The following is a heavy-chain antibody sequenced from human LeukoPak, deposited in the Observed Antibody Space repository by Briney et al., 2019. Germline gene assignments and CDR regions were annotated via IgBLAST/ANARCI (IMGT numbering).Heavy chain of an antibody. CDR2: INTHNGNT. D-gene: IGHD2-2*01. J-gene: IGHJ6*02. CDR3: ARDDAAAGSESYCRRISCYLGRLDV. Sequence: GASVKVSCKASGYTFTGFSISWVRQAPGQGLEWMGWINTHNGNTKYTQKFQGRVTMTRDKFTSTAYMELTSLTSDDTAVYYCARDDAAAGSESYCRRISCYLGRLDVWGQGTTITVSS. V-gene: IGHV1-18*01. CDR1: GYTFTGFS.